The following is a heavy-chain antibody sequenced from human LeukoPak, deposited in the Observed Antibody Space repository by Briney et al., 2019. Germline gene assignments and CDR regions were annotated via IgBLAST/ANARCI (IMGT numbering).Heavy chain of an antibody. CDR1: GFTFDDYA. D-gene: IGHD6-19*01. CDR3: AKDPRNSSGWGSYYFDY. CDR2: INWNSGSI. Sequence: GGSLRLSCAASGFTFDDYAMHWVRQAPGKGLEWVSGINWNSGSIGYADSVKGRFTISRDNAKNSLYLQMNSLRAEDTALYYCAKDPRNSSGWGSYYFDYWGQGTLVTVSS. V-gene: IGHV3-9*01. J-gene: IGHJ4*02.